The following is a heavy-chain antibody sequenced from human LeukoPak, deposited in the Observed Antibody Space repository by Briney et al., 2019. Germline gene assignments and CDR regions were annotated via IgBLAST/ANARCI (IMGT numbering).Heavy chain of an antibody. CDR2: ISSSSSYI. D-gene: IGHD3/OR15-3a*01. J-gene: IGHJ4*02. CDR1: GFTFSSYS. CDR3: ARDLDGGFDY. V-gene: IGHV3-21*01. Sequence: GGALRLSCAASGFTFSSYSMNWVRQAPGKGLEWVSSISSSSSYIHYADSVKGRFTISRDNAKNSLYLQMNSLRAEDTAVYYCARDLDGGFDYWGQGTLVTVSS.